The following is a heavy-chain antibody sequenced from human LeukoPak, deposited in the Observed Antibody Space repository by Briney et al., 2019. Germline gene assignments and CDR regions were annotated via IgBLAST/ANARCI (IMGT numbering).Heavy chain of an antibody. CDR3: ARGSYSGGYLFDY. Sequence: PGGSLRLSCAASGFTFSSYDVHWVRQATGKGLEWVSAIGTAGDTYYPGSVKGRFTISRENAKNSLYLQMNSLRAGDTAVYYCARGSYSGGYLFDYWGQGTLVTVSS. D-gene: IGHD1-26*01. J-gene: IGHJ4*02. CDR1: GFTFSSYD. CDR2: IGTAGDT. V-gene: IGHV3-13*01.